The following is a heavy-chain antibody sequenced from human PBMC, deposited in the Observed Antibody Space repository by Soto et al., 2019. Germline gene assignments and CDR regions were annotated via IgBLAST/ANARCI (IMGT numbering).Heavy chain of an antibody. CDR1: GFTFSSYA. V-gene: IGHV3-15*01. CDR2: IKSKTDGGTT. Sequence: RLSCAASGFTFSSYAMSWVRQAPGKGQEWVGRIKSKTDGGTTDYAAPVKGRFTISRDDSKNTLYLQMNSLKTEDTDVXXXXXXXXXXXXXXYXGMXVXXXGTTVTVSS. J-gene: IGHJ6*01. CDR3: XXXXXXXXXXXYXGMXV.